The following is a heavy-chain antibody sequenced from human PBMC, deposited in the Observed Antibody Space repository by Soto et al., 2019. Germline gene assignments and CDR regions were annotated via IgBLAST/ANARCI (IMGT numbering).Heavy chain of an antibody. Sequence: PGGSLRLSCAASGFTVSSNYMSWVRQAPGKGLELVSLIYSGTSTYYADSVKGRFTISRDNAENTLYLQMNSLRAEDTAVYYCAMVLGCGYDSGSYYRYYIDVWGKGTTVIVSS. CDR2: IYSGTST. J-gene: IGHJ6*03. CDR3: AMVLGCGYDSGSYYRYYIDV. V-gene: IGHV3-53*05. CDR1: GFTVSSNY. D-gene: IGHD5-12*01.